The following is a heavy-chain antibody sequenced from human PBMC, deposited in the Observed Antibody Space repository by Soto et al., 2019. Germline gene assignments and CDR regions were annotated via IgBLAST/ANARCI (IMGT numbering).Heavy chain of an antibody. D-gene: IGHD3-9*01. J-gene: IGHJ4*01. Sequence: SPTCPVSGGSISGYYWSWIRQPPGKGLEYIGYIYYSGSTNYNPSLQSRVTISVDTSRNQFSLKLRPVTAADTAVYYCARLGYDVLTGSKYFHYWGHGTLVTVSS. CDR1: GGSISGYY. CDR2: IYYSGST. V-gene: IGHV4-59*01. CDR3: ARLGYDVLTGSKYFHY.